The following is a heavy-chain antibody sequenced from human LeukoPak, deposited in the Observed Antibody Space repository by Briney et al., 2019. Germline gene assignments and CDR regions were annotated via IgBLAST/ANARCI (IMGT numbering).Heavy chain of an antibody. CDR1: GFTFSGYI. CDR3: ARDQWLDY. J-gene: IGHJ4*02. Sequence: GRSLRLSCAASGFTFSGYIMNWVRQAPGKGLEWVSFIGTSGNTIYYADSVKGRFTVSRDNAKNSLYLQMNSLRAEDTAVYYCARDQWLDYWGRGTLVTVSS. V-gene: IGHV3-48*01. CDR2: IGTSGNTI. D-gene: IGHD6-19*01.